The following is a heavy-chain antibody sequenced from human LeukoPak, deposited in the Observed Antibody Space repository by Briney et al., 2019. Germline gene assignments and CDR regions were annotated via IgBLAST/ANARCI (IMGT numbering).Heavy chain of an antibody. J-gene: IGHJ4*02. CDR3: ARVFYSSGWYYFDY. D-gene: IGHD6-19*01. V-gene: IGHV4-59*08. CDR1: GGSISSYY. Sequence: SETLSLTYTVSGGSISSYYWSWIRQPPGKGLEWIGYIYYSGSTNYNPSLKSRVTISVDTSKNQFSLKLSSVTAADTAVYYCARVFYSSGWYYFDYWGQGTLVTVSS. CDR2: IYYSGST.